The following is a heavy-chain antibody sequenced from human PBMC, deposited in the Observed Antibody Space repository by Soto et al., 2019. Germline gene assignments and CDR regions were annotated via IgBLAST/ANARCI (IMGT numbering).Heavy chain of an antibody. D-gene: IGHD6-13*01. CDR1: GYSFTTNW. Sequence: GESLKISCKGSGYSFTTNWIGWVRKMPGKGLEWMGVIYPGDSDTRYSPSFQGQVAISADKSINTAYLQWSSLKASDTAMYYCARHSGVAEDGTDWGQGTLVTVYS. CDR2: IYPGDSDT. CDR3: ARHSGVAEDGTD. V-gene: IGHV5-51*01. J-gene: IGHJ1*01.